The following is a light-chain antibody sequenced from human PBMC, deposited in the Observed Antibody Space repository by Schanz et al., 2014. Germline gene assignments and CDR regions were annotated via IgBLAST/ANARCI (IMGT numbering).Light chain of an antibody. V-gene: IGLV2-14*03. CDR3: TSYTSVSTWV. CDR2: DVS. CDR1: SSDVGAYNY. Sequence: QSALTQPASVSGSPGQSITISCTGTSSDVGAYNYASWYQHHPGKAPQLMIYDVSDRPSGVSNRFSGSKSGNTASLTVSGLQAEDEADYYCTSYTSVSTWVFGGGTKLTVL. J-gene: IGLJ3*02.